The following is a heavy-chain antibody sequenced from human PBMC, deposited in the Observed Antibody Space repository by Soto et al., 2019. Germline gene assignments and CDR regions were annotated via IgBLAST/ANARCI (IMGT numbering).Heavy chain of an antibody. J-gene: IGHJ6*02. V-gene: IGHV1-24*01. CDR3: ANLPPSSSSYYYYGMDV. D-gene: IGHD6-6*01. CDR1: GYTLTELS. CDR2: FDPEDGET. Sequence: ASVKVSCKVSGYTLTELSMHWVRQAPGKGLEWMGGFDPEDGETIYAQKFQGRVTMTEDTSTDTAYMELSSLRSEDTAVYYCANLPPSSSSYYYYGMDVWGQGTTVTVSS.